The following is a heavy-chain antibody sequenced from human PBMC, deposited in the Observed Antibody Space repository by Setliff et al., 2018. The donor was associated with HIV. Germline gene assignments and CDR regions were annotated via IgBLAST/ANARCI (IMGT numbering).Heavy chain of an antibody. CDR2: ISGSGTRT. Sequence: PGESLRLSCEASGFTFSSYEMNWVRQVPGKGLEWVSYISGSGTRTFYVDSVKGRFSISRDNARNTVYLQRNNLRAEDTAVYYCARDSVRGASWYPGGFDVWGQGAMVTVSS. V-gene: IGHV3-48*03. CDR1: GFTFSSYE. CDR3: ARDSVRGASWYPGGFDV. J-gene: IGHJ3*01. D-gene: IGHD3-10*01.